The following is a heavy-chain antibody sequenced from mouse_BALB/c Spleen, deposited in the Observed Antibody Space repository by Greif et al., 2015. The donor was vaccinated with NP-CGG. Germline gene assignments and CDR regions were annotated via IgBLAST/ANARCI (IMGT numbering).Heavy chain of an antibody. J-gene: IGHJ4*01. Sequence: EVKLVESGGGLVQPGGSRKLSCAASGFTLSSFGMHWVRQAPEKGLEWVAYISSGSSTIYYADTVKGRFTISRDNPKNTLFLQMTSLRSEDTAMYYCARDGTGAMDYWGQGTSVTVSS. V-gene: IGHV5-17*02. CDR3: ARDGTGAMDY. D-gene: IGHD1-1*01. CDR2: ISSGSSTI. CDR1: GFTLSSFG.